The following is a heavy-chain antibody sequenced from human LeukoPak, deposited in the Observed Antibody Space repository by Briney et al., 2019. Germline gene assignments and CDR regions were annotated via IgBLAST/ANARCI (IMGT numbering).Heavy chain of an antibody. CDR1: GYTFTSYA. CDR3: ARDTYYYGSGSYSAYYYYGMDV. D-gene: IGHD3-10*01. J-gene: IGHJ6*04. CDR2: INAGNGNT. V-gene: IGHV1-3*01. Sequence: ASVKVSCKASGYTFTSYAMHRVRQAPGQRLEWMGWINAGNGNTKYSQKFQGRVTITRDTSASTAYMELSSLRSEDTAVYYCARDTYYYGSGSYSAYYYYGMDVWGKGTTVTVSS.